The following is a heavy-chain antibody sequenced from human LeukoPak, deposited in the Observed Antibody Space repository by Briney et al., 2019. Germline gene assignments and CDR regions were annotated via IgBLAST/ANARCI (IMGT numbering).Heavy chain of an antibody. J-gene: IGHJ4*02. CDR1: GFTFSSYG. V-gene: IGHV3-33*01. CDR3: ARDRPSSGSYFDY. D-gene: IGHD1-26*01. Sequence: GRSLRLSCAASGFTFSSYGMHWVRQAPGKGLEWVAVIWYDGSNKYYADSVKGRFTISRDNSKNTLYLQTNSLRAEDTAVYYCARDRPSSGSYFDYWGQGTLVTVSS. CDR2: IWYDGSNK.